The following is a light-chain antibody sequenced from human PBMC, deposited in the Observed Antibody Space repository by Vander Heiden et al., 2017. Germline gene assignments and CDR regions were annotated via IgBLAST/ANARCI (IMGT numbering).Light chain of an antibody. Sequence: DILMTQSPDSLAVSLGERATINRKSSQSVLYSSNNKNYLAWYQQKPGQPPKLLIYWASTRESGVPDRFSGSGSGTDFTLTISSLQAEDVAVYYCQQYYSTPYTFGQGTKLEIK. CDR1: QSVLYSSNNKNY. CDR3: QQYYSTPYT. J-gene: IGKJ2*01. V-gene: IGKV4-1*01. CDR2: WAS.